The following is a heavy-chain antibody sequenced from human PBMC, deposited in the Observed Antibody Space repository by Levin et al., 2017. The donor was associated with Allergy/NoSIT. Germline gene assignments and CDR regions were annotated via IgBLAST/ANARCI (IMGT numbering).Heavy chain of an antibody. CDR1: GLTFSSYA. CDR3: AKDSLHEEVSANFWYFDL. Sequence: SCAASGLTFSSYAVNWVRRAPGKGLEWVSVISGSGGSTFYADSVKGRFTISRDNSKNTVFLQMPSLRVEDTAIYYCAKDSLHEEVSANFWYFDLWGRGTLVTVSS. V-gene: IGHV3-23*01. D-gene: IGHD2-15*01. J-gene: IGHJ2*01. CDR2: ISGSGGST.